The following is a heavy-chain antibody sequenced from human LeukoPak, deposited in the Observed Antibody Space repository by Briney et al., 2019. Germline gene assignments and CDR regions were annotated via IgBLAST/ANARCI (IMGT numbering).Heavy chain of an antibody. CDR1: GFTFSSYA. J-gene: IGHJ4*02. V-gene: IGHV3-64*01. Sequence: PGGSLRLSCAASGFTFSSYAMHWVRQAPGKGLEYVSAISSNGGSTYYANSVKGRFIISRDNSKNTLYLQMGSLRAEDMAVYYCARDRGPVGSSWYVFGYWGQGTLVTVSS. D-gene: IGHD6-13*01. CDR2: ISSNGGST. CDR3: ARDRGPVGSSWYVFGY.